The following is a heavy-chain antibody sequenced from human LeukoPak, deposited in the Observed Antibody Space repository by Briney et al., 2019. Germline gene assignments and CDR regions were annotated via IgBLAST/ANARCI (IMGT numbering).Heavy chain of an antibody. Sequence: GGSLRLSCAASGFTFSSYGMHWVRQAPGKGLEWGAVIWYDGSNKYYADSVKGRFTISRDNSKNTLYLQMNSLRAEDTAVYYCARDGGLAGALRGWFDPWGQGTLVTVSS. J-gene: IGHJ5*02. CDR2: IWYDGSNK. CDR1: GFTFSSYG. CDR3: ARDGGLAGALRGWFDP. D-gene: IGHD3-16*01. V-gene: IGHV3-33*01.